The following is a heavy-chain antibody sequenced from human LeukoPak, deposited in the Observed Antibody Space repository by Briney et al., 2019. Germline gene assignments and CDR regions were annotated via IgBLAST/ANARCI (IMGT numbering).Heavy chain of an antibody. Sequence: SETLSLTCTVSGGSISSSSYYWGWIRQPPGKGLEWIGSIYYSGSTYYNPSLKSRVTISVDTSKNQFSLKLSSVTAADTAVYYCARDASTYYYDSSGLGYFDYWGQGTLVTVSS. D-gene: IGHD3-22*01. CDR2: IYYSGST. J-gene: IGHJ4*02. CDR3: ARDASTYYYDSSGLGYFDY. CDR1: GGSISSSSYY. V-gene: IGHV4-39*07.